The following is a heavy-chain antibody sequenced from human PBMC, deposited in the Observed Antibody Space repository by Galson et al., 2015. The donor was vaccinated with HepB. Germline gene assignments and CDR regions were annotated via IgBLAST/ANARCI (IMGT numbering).Heavy chain of an antibody. J-gene: IGHJ6*02. CDR3: ARPRLVGRGGGSGDYYGMDV. CDR1: GGSISSSNW. Sequence: TLSLTCAVSGGSISSSNWWSWVRQPPGKGLEWIGEIYHSGSTNYNPSLKSRVTISVDKSKNQFSLKLSSVTAADTAVYYCARPRLVGRGGGSGDYYGMDVWGQGTTVTVSS. V-gene: IGHV4-4*02. CDR2: IYHSGST. D-gene: IGHD1-26*01.